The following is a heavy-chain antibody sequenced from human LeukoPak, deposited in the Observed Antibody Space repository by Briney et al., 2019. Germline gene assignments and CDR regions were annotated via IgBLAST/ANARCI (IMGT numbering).Heavy chain of an antibody. CDR2: INSDGSST. V-gene: IGHV3-74*01. D-gene: IGHD3-22*01. Sequence: GGSLRLSCAASGFTFSSYWMHWVRQAPGKGLVWVSRINSDGSSTSYADSVKGRFTISRDNSKNTLYLQMNSLRVEDTAVYYCAKGRYYYDSSPQDYWGQGTLVTVSS. CDR3: AKGRYYYDSSPQDY. CDR1: GFTFSSYW. J-gene: IGHJ4*02.